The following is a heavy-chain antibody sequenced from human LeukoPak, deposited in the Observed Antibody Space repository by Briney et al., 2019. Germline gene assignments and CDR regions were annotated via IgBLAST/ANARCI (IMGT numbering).Heavy chain of an antibody. CDR2: ISYDGSDK. CDR1: GFPFSSYA. Sequence: GGSLRLSCAASGFPFSSYAMHWVRQAPGKGLEWVAIISYDGSDKYYADSVNGRFTISRDNSKNTLYLQMSSLRAEDTAVYCCARDPSLRTTLDYWGQGTLVTVSS. D-gene: IGHD1-1*01. CDR3: ARDPSLRTTLDY. V-gene: IGHV3-30-3*01. J-gene: IGHJ4*02.